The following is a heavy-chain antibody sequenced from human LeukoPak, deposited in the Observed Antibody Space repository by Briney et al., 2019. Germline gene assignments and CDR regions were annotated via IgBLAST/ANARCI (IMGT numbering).Heavy chain of an antibody. CDR1: GFTFDDYA. CDR3: ARVIAARPARRTHYYMDV. CDR2: ISWNSGSI. Sequence: PGRSLRLSCAASGFTFDDYAMHWVRQAPGKGLEWVSGISWNSGSIGYADSVKGRFTISRDNAKNSLYLQMNSLRAEDTAVYHCARVIAARPARRTHYYMDVWGKGTTVTVSS. J-gene: IGHJ6*03. V-gene: IGHV3-9*01. D-gene: IGHD6-6*01.